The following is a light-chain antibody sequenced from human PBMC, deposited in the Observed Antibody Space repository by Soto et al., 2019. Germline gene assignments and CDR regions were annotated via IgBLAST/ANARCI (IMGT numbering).Light chain of an antibody. V-gene: IGKV3-20*01. Sequence: ENVLTQSPGTLSLSPVEGATLSCRASQSVSSSYIAWYQQRPGQTPSLLIYGASSRATGFPDRFSGSGSGTDFTLTISRLETEDFAVYYCQLYDSSSWTFGQGTKVDIK. CDR2: GAS. CDR3: QLYDSSSWT. CDR1: QSVSSSY. J-gene: IGKJ1*01.